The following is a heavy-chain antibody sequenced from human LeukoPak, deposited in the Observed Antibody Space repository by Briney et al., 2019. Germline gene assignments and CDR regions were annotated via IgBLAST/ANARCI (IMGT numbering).Heavy chain of an antibody. CDR3: ARGSHEVMITFGGVIVTPTGFDY. CDR2: MNPNSGNT. D-gene: IGHD3-16*02. CDR1: GYTLTSYD. Sequence: ASVKVSCKASGYTLTSYDINWVRQATGQGLEWMGWMNPNSGNTGYAQKFQGRVTMTRNTSISTAYMELSSLRSEDTAVYYCARGSHEVMITFGGVIVTPTGFDYWGQGTLVTVSS. J-gene: IGHJ4*02. V-gene: IGHV1-8*01.